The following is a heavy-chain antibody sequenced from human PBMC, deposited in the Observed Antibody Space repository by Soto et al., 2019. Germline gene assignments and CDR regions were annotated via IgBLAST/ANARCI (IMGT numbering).Heavy chain of an antibody. V-gene: IGHV3-23*01. D-gene: IGHD1-26*01. Sequence: PGESLRLSCAASGFRFRTRAMSWVRQAPGKGLEWVASIRPGGDSTYYADSVKGRFAVSRDNSNVTLYLQMDSLRVEGTAIYYCTTHEEGAPWAGGFDSWGQGTLVTVSS. CDR2: IRPGGDST. CDR1: GFRFRTRA. J-gene: IGHJ5*01. CDR3: TTHEEGAPWAGGFDS.